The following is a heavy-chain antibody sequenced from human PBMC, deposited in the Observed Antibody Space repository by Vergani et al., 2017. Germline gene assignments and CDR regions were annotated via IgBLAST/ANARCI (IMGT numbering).Heavy chain of an antibody. V-gene: IGHV3-23*01. D-gene: IGHD2-21*01. CDR1: GFTFSSYG. CDR2: ISVSGSNK. J-gene: IGHJ6*02. Sequence: EVQLLESGGNVIQPGGSLRLSCGASGFTFSSYGMTWVRLAPGKGLQWVSAISVSGSNKFDTDSVKGRFTISRDNSKDTLYLQMNSLRVEDTAIYYCAKARDPSCKGGNCYSYYYGFDLWGQGTTVTVSS. CDR3: AKARDPSCKGGNCYSYYYGFDL.